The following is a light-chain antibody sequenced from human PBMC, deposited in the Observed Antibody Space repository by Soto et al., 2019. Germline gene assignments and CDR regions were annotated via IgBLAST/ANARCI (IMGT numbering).Light chain of an antibody. CDR1: SSDVGGYNY. J-gene: IGLJ1*01. CDR2: EVS. CDR3: SSYTSSSTLLYV. V-gene: IGLV2-14*01. Sequence: QSALTQPASVSGSPGQSITISCTGTSSDVGGYNYVSWYQQHPGKAPKLMIYEVSNRPSGASNRFSGSKSGNTASLTTSGLQAEDEAHYYCSSYTSSSTLLYVFGTGTKVTVL.